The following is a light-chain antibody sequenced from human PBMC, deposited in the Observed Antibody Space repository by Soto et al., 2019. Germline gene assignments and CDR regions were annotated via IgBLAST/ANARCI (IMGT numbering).Light chain of an antibody. CDR1: QSVRSN. CDR3: NQYNNGPLT. Sequence: EIVMTQSPATLSVSPGERATLSCRASQSVRSNLAWYQQKPGQAPRLLIYGASTRATGIPARFSASGSGTEFTLTISSLQSEDYAVYYCNQYNNGPLTFGPGTKVDIK. V-gene: IGKV3-15*01. J-gene: IGKJ3*01. CDR2: GAS.